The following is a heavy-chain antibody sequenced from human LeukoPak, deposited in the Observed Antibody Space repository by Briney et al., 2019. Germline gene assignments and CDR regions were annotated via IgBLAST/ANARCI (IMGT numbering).Heavy chain of an antibody. CDR1: GGSISSGGYY. D-gene: IGHD6-13*01. Sequence: SQTLSLACTVSGGSISSGGYYWTWIRQHPGKGLEWIGYIYYRGSTYYNSGGTYYNPSLKSRVAMSLDTSKNQFSLKLSSVTAADTAVYYRARAGSGAAGLFDYWGQGTLVTVSS. CDR2: IYYRGSTYYNSGGT. CDR3: ARAGSGAAGLFDY. J-gene: IGHJ4*02. V-gene: IGHV4-31*03.